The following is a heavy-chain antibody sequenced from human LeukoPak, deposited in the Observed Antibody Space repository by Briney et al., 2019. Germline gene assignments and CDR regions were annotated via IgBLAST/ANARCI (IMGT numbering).Heavy chain of an antibody. CDR1: GYSISSGYY. CDR3: AREYCSGGSCYRYYFDY. D-gene: IGHD2-15*01. V-gene: IGHV4-61*01. Sequence: SETLSLTCTVSGYSISSGYYWSWIRQPPGKGLEWIGYIYYSGSTNYNPSLKSRVTISVDTSKNQFSLKLSSVTAADTAVYYCAREYCSGGSCYRYYFDYWGQGTLVTVSS. J-gene: IGHJ4*02. CDR2: IYYSGST.